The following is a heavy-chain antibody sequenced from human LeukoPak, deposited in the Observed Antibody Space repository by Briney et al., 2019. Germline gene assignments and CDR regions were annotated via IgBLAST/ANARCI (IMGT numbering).Heavy chain of an antibody. V-gene: IGHV3-21*01. J-gene: IGHJ4*02. CDR1: GFTFSSYS. CDR2: ISSSSSYI. D-gene: IGHD6-19*01. CDR3: ARLGLSSGWYEGFDY. Sequence: GGSLRLSCAASGFTFSSYSMNWVGQAPGKGLEWVSSISSSSSYIYYADSVKGRFTISRDNAKNSLYLQMNSLRADDTAVYYCARLGLSSGWYEGFDYWGQGTLVTVSS.